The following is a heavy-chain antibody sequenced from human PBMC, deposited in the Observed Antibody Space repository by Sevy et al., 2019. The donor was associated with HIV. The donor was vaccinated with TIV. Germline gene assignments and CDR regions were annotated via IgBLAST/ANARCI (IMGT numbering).Heavy chain of an antibody. CDR1: GFTFSSYG. D-gene: IGHD6-6*01. CDR2: VFYDGSNQ. V-gene: IGHV3-33*01. J-gene: IGHJ6*02. CDR3: ARGLAALPGYYYGMDV. Sequence: GSLRLSCAASGFTFSSYGMHWVRQAPGKGLEWVAVVFYDGSNQHYADSVKGRFTISRDNSKNTLYLQMNSLRAEDTAVYYCARGLAALPGYYYGMDVWGQGTTVTVSS.